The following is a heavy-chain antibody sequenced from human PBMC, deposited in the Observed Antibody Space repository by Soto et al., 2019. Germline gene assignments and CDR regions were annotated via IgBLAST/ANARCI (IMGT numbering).Heavy chain of an antibody. CDR3: ARGRVLRFLEWLSDSYYYGIDV. D-gene: IGHD3-3*01. CDR1: GGSFSGYY. V-gene: IGHV4-34*01. J-gene: IGHJ6*02. CDR2: INHSGST. Sequence: SETLSLTCAVYGGSFSGYYWSWIRQPPGKGLEWIGEINHSGSTNYNPSLKSRVTISVDTSKNQFSLKLSSVTAADTAVYYCARGRVLRFLEWLSDSYYYGIDVWGQATTVT.